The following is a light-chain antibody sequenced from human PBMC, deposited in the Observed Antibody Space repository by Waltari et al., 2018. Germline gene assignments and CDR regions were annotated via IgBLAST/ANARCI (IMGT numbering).Light chain of an antibody. Sequence: DIVMTQSPDSLAVSLGERVTINCRSIQNLLYNSDNKNYLAWFQQKPGQPTKLLIYWASTRESGVPDRFSGSGSGTEFTLTISSLQAADVAVYYCQQCYSTPYTFGQGTKLEIK. CDR2: WAS. CDR3: QQCYSTPYT. CDR1: QNLLYNSDNKNY. V-gene: IGKV4-1*01. J-gene: IGKJ2*01.